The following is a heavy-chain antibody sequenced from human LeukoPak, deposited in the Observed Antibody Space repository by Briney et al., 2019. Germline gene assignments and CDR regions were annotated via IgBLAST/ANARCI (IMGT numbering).Heavy chain of an antibody. V-gene: IGHV3-7*01. CDR3: AKATKYFDY. D-gene: IGHD1-26*01. J-gene: IGHJ4*02. CDR2: IKADGSEK. Sequence: GGSLRLSCEGSGFTFSNYWMGWVRQAPGKGLQWVANIKADGSEKYYVDSVKGRFTISRDNAKNSLYLQMNSLRAEDTAVYYCAKATKYFDYWGQGTLVTVSS. CDR1: GFTFSNYW.